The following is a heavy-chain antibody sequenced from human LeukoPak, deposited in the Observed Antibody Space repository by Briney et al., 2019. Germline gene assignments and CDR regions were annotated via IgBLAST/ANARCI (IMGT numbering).Heavy chain of an antibody. D-gene: IGHD5-12*01. Sequence: PSETLSLTCTVSGGSISSYYWSWIRQPPGKGPEWIGCRYVGGRDLYNPSLKSRVTISVDASEKQISLSLRSVTAADTAMYYCANTTRVAPDGRAEYFQHWGQGTLAIVSS. CDR1: GGSISSYY. CDR3: ANTTRVAPDGRAEYFQH. CDR2: RYVGGRD. V-gene: IGHV4-59*03. J-gene: IGHJ1*01.